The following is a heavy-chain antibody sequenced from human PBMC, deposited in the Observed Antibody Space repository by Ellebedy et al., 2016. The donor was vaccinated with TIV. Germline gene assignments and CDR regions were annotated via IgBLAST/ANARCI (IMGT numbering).Heavy chain of an antibody. Sequence: AASVKVSCKASGYPFPNYGVSWVRQAPAQGLEWVGCISAYNGNTKYGQKFQGRISLTTDTSMGTAYMELRSLRSDDTGVYFCARDVPADAAALLDYWGQGTRVTVSS. J-gene: IGHJ4*02. V-gene: IGHV1-18*04. D-gene: IGHD2-2*01. CDR2: ISAYNGNT. CDR1: GYPFPNYG. CDR3: ARDVPADAAALLDY.